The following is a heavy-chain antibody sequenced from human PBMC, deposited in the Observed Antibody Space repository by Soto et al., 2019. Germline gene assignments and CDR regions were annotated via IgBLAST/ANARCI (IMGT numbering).Heavy chain of an antibody. Sequence: QEELVESGGGLVRPGGSLKLSCAASGFSFSDYYMSWIRQAPGKGLEWVSDISSRSKTIFYADSVKGRFTISRDNAKNTLYLQMDSLRAEDTAVYYCARETTLTTFDKWCHGTLVTVSS. CDR1: GFSFSDYY. V-gene: IGHV3-11*01. CDR2: ISSRSKTI. CDR3: ARETTLTTFDK. J-gene: IGHJ4*01. D-gene: IGHD1-1*01.